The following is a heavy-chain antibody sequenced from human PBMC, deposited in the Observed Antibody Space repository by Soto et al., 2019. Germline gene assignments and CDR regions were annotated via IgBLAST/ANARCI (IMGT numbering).Heavy chain of an antibody. Sequence: GASVKVSCKVSGYTLTELSMHWVRQAPGKGLEWMGGFDPEDGETIYAQKFQGRVTMTEDTSTDTAYMELSSLTSEDTAVYYCARTRRATPGTDFDYWGQGTLVTVSS. CDR2: FDPEDGET. V-gene: IGHV1-24*01. J-gene: IGHJ4*02. D-gene: IGHD6-13*01. CDR3: ARTRRATPGTDFDY. CDR1: GYTLTELS.